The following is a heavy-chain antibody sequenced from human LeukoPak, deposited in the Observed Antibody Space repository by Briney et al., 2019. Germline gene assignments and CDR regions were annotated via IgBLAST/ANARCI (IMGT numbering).Heavy chain of an antibody. CDR3: ARDGLRWRSYQPWYFDL. Sequence: AESLTLSCPASGFTFDDYGMRWLRQAPGKGLAWVCGINWNGGSTGYADSLKGRFTSSRDNAKNSLYLQIHSLRAEDTALYYCARDGLRWRSYQPWYFDLWGGGTLVTVSS. D-gene: IGHD1-26*01. CDR2: INWNGGST. V-gene: IGHV3-20*04. CDR1: GFTFDDYG. J-gene: IGHJ2*01.